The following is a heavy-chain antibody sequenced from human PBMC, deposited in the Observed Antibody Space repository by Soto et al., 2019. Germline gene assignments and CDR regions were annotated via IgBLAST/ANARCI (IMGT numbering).Heavy chain of an antibody. V-gene: IGHV1-69*13. CDR2: IIPIFGTA. J-gene: IGHJ4*02. CDR1: GGTFSSYA. D-gene: IGHD6-13*01. CDR3: ARDAPTIAAQDDY. Sequence: SVKVSCKASGGTFSSYAISWVRQAPGQGLEWMGGIIPIFGTANYAQKFQGRVTITADESTSTAYMELSSLRSEDTAVYYCARDAPTIAAQDDYWGQGTLVTVSS.